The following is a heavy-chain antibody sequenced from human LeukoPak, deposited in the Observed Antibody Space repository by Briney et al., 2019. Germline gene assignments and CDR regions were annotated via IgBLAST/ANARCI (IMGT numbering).Heavy chain of an antibody. CDR3: AKDLGYSGSYIDC. V-gene: IGHV3-30*18. J-gene: IGHJ4*02. Sequence: GRSLRLSCAASGFTFSSYVMHWVRQAPGKGLEWVAFISYDGGNKYYADSVKGRFTISRDNSKNTLYLQMNSLRTEDTAVYYCAKDLGYSGSYIDCWGRGTLVTVSS. CDR1: GFTFSSYV. D-gene: IGHD1-26*01. CDR2: ISYDGGNK.